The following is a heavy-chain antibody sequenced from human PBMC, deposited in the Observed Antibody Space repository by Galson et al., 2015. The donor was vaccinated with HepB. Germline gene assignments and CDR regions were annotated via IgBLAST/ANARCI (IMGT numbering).Heavy chain of an antibody. J-gene: IGHJ2*01. Sequence: SVKVSCKASGGTFSSYAISWVRQAPGQGLEWMGGIIPIFGTANYAQKFQGRVTITADESTSTAYMELSSLRSEDTAVYYCARRAEVKDDFWTGWYFDLWGRGTLVTVSS. V-gene: IGHV1-69*13. CDR3: ARRAEVKDDFWTGWYFDL. CDR2: IIPIFGTA. D-gene: IGHD3/OR15-3a*01. CDR1: GGTFSSYA.